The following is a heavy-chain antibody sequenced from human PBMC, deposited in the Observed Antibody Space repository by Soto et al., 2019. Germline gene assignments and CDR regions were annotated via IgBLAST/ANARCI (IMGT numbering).Heavy chain of an antibody. CDR2: INHTGRS. CDR1: REYFSTYF. Sequence: SETLSLTCAVSREYFSTYFWHWIRQSPGKGLEWIGEINHTGRSNYNPSLRSRVTMSIDMSRNQFSLKLTSVTAADTAVYYCARGPIVPAAMWYYYYYGMDVWGQGTTVTVS. V-gene: IGHV4-34*01. D-gene: IGHD2-2*01. J-gene: IGHJ6*02. CDR3: ARGPIVPAAMWYYYYYGMDV.